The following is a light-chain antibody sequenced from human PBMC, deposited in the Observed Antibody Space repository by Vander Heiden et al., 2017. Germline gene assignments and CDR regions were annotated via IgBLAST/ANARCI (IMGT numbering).Light chain of an antibody. V-gene: IGKV1-5*03. CDR2: KAA. CDR1: QTISSW. Sequence: IQMTQSPSTLSASVGDRVTITCRASQTISSWLAWYQQKPGKAPKLLIYKAAYLETGVPSRFSGSGSGTEFTLTIDSLQPDDFATYYCQQYDRFSPTFGQGTEVAVK. CDR3: QQYDRFSPT. J-gene: IGKJ1*01.